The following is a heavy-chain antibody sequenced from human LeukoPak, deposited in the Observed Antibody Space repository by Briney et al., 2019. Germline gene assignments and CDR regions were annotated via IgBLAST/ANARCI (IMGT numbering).Heavy chain of an antibody. CDR1: GYSISSGYY. CDR2: IYHSGNT. J-gene: IGHJ6*03. CDR3: GRGVVRDYPYYYYYMDV. D-gene: IGHD2-2*01. Sequence: SETLSLTCSVSGYSISSGYYWGWIRQPPGKGLEWIGSIYHSGNTLYNPSLKSRVTISVDTSKNQFSLKLRSVTAADTAVYYCGRGVVRDYPYYYYYMDVWGKGTTVTVSS. V-gene: IGHV4-38-2*02.